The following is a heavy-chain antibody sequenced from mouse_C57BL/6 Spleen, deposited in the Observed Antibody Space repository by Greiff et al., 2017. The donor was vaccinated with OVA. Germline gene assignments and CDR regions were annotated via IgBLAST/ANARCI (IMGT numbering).Heavy chain of an antibody. J-gene: IGHJ3*01. D-gene: IGHD1-1*01. Sequence: VQLQQSGPELVKPGASVKISCKASGYTFTDYYMNWVKQSHGKSLEWIGDINPNNGGTSYNQKFKGKATLTVDKSSSTAYMELRSLTSEDSAVYYCARVTTVNRGFAYWGQGTLVTVSA. CDR2: INPNNGGT. CDR3: ARVTTVNRGFAY. V-gene: IGHV1-26*01. CDR1: GYTFTDYY.